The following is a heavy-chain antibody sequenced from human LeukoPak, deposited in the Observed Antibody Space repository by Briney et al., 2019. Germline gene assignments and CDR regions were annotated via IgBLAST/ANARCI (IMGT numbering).Heavy chain of an antibody. CDR1: GFTFSSYS. J-gene: IGHJ3*02. V-gene: IGHV3-48*01. Sequence: GGPLRLSCAASGFTFSSYSMNWVRQAPGKGLEWVSYISSSSSTIYYADSVKGRFTISRDNAKNSLYLQMNSLRAEDTAVYYCAREKLRFLEWPLNAFDIWGQGTMVTVSS. D-gene: IGHD3-3*01. CDR3: AREKLRFLEWPLNAFDI. CDR2: ISSSSSTI.